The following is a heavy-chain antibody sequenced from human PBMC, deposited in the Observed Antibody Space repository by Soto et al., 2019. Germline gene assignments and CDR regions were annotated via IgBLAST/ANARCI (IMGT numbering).Heavy chain of an antibody. CDR3: ARRLGATPPRN. J-gene: IGHJ4*02. CDR2: IYYTGST. V-gene: IGHV4-61*01. D-gene: IGHD1-26*01. Sequence: QVQLQESGPGLVKPSETLSLTCTVSGSSVSSASYHWVWIRQPPGKGLQWIGNIYYTGSTNYNPSLKSLVTISVDTSKNQFSLKLNSVTAADTAVDYCARRLGATPPRNWGQGTLVTVSS. CDR1: GSSVSSASYH.